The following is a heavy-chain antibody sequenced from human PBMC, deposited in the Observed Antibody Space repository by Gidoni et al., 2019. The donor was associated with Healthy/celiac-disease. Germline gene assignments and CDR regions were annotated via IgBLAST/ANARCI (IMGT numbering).Heavy chain of an antibody. V-gene: IGHV3-64D*06. CDR3: VKDATTIFGVVNYYYYGMDV. CDR2: ISRNGGST. D-gene: IGHD3-3*01. Sequence: EVQLVESGGGLVQPGGSLRLSCSASGFTFSSYAMHWVRQAPGKGLEYVSAISRNGGSTYYADSVKGRFTISRDNSKNTLYLQMSSLRAEDTAVYYCVKDATTIFGVVNYYYYGMDVWGQGTTVTVSS. CDR1: GFTFSSYA. J-gene: IGHJ6*02.